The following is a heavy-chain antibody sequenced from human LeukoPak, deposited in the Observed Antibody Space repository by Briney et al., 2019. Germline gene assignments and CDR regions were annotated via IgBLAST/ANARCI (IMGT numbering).Heavy chain of an antibody. V-gene: IGHV1-69*13. Sequence: GASVKVSCKASGGTFSSYAISWVRQAPGQGLEWMGGIIPIFGTANYAQKFQGRVTITADESTSTAYMELSSLRSEDTAVYYCARGGVYSSSSFDAFDIWGQGTMVTVSS. J-gene: IGHJ3*02. CDR3: ARGGVYSSSSFDAFDI. CDR2: IIPIFGTA. CDR1: GGTFSSYA. D-gene: IGHD6-6*01.